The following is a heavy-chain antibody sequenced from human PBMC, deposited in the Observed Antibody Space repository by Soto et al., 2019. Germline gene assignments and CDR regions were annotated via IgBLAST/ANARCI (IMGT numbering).Heavy chain of an antibody. CDR3: ARAHGPYYDSSYYGLARNYFDY. V-gene: IGHV3-30-3*01. J-gene: IGHJ4*02. Sequence: LRLSCAATGFTFSSHAMNWVRQAPGKGLEWVSVISFDGSNRYYAESVRGRYTISRDNSKNILYLHMNSLRPDDTAIYYCARAHGPYYDSSYYGLARNYFDYWGQGTLVTVSS. D-gene: IGHD3-22*01. CDR1: GFTFSSHA. CDR2: ISFDGSNR.